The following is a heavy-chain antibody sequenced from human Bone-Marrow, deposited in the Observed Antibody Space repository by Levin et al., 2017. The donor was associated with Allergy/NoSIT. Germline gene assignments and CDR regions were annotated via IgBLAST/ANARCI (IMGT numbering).Heavy chain of an antibody. D-gene: IGHD4-17*01. V-gene: IGHV3-23*01. CDR3: AKAGTTVMLNYSYMDV. Sequence: SCVASGPILSDYAMNWVRQAPGKGLEWVSAMSGSGGSRYYADSVKGRFTISRDFSKNTLFLHMSSLRAEDTAVYYCAKAGTTVMLNYSYMDVWGTGTTVTVSS. J-gene: IGHJ6*03. CDR1: GPILSDYA. CDR2: MSGSGGSR.